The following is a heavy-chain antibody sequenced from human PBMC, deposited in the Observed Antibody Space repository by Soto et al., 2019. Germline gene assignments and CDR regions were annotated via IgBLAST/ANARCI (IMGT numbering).Heavy chain of an antibody. D-gene: IGHD3-10*01. V-gene: IGHV1-18*01. CDR3: ARGVGSGSYYNQYNWFDP. J-gene: IGHJ5*02. CDR2: INVYNGNT. Sequence: ASVKVSCKASGYTLTDYGISWVRQAPGQGLEWMGWINVYNGNTKYAQKVQGRVTMTTDTSTSTAYMELRSLRSDDTAVYYCARGVGSGSYYNQYNWFDPWGQGTLVTASS. CDR1: GYTLTDYG.